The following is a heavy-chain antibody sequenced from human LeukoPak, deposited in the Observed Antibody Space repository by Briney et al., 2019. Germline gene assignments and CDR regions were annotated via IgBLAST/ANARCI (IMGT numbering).Heavy chain of an antibody. V-gene: IGHV4-30-2*01. CDR2: IYHSGST. CDR3: ARGPYYYYYGMDV. J-gene: IGHJ6*02. Sequence: SETLSLTCAVSGGSISSGGYSWRWIRQPPGKGLEWIGYIYHSGSTYYNPSLKSRVTISVDRSKNQFSLKLSSVTAADTAVYYCARGPYYYYYGMDVWGQGTTVTVSS. CDR1: GGSISSGGYS.